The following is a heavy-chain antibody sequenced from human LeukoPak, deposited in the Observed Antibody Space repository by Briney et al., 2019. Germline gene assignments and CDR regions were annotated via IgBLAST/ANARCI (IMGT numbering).Heavy chain of an antibody. D-gene: IGHD2-8*01. Sequence: GGSLRLSCAASGFTFSSYGMHWVRQAPGKGLEWVAFIRYDGSNKYYADSVKGRSTISRDNSKNTLYLQMNSLRAEDTAVYYCANGNRCTSPNCLGYYYFYMDVWGKGTTVTVSS. J-gene: IGHJ6*03. CDR2: IRYDGSNK. V-gene: IGHV3-30*02. CDR3: ANGNRCTSPNCLGYYYFYMDV. CDR1: GFTFSSYG.